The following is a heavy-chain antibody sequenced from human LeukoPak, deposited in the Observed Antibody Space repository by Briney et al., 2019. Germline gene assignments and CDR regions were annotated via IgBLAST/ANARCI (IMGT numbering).Heavy chain of an antibody. J-gene: IGHJ4*02. CDR3: ARRPYCSSTSCLSFPFGY. CDR2: INHSGST. Sequence: SETLSLTCAVYGGSFSGYYWSWIRQPPGKGLEWIGEINHSGSTNYNPSLKSRVTISVDTSKNQFSLKLSSVTAADTAVYYCARRPYCSSTSCLSFPFGYWGQGTLVTVSS. D-gene: IGHD2-2*01. CDR1: GGSFSGYY. V-gene: IGHV4-34*01.